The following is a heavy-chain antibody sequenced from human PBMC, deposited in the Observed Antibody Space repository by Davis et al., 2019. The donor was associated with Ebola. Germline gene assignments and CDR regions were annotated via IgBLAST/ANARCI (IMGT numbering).Heavy chain of an antibody. CDR1: GGSISSSSYY. CDR3: ARGWETDVPFDY. Sequence: PSETLSPTCSVSGGSISSSSYYWGWIRQPPGKGLEWIGSVYYSGSTYYNPSLKSQVTISVDTSKNQFSLKLSSVTAADTAVYYCARGWETDVPFDYWGQGTLVTVSS. CDR2: VYYSGST. D-gene: IGHD1-1*01. J-gene: IGHJ4*02. V-gene: IGHV4-39*07.